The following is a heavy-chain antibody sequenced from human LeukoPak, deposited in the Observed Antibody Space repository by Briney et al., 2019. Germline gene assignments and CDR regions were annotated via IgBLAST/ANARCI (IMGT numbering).Heavy chain of an antibody. CDR2: IYTSGST. Sequence: PSQTLSLTCTVSGGSISSGSHYWSWIRQPAGKGLEWIGRIYTSGSTNYNPSLKSRVTISVDTSKNQFSLKLSSVTAADTAVYYCARITDYSDYYYYSMDVWGKGTTVTVSS. CDR1: GGSISSGSHY. CDR3: ARITDYSDYYYYSMDV. J-gene: IGHJ6*03. D-gene: IGHD4-11*01. V-gene: IGHV4-61*02.